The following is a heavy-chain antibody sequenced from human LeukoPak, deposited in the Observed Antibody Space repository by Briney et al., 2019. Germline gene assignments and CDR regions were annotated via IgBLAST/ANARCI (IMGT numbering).Heavy chain of an antibody. D-gene: IGHD6-13*01. CDR1: GDSFSRDTAA. CDR2: TYYRSKWYN. CDR3: ARDRGGSRWYFFHM. V-gene: IGHV6-1*01. J-gene: IGHJ4*02. Sequence: SQTLSLTCAISGDSFSRDTAAWNWVRQSPSRGLEWLGRTYYRSKWYNDYAVSVKSRIIINPDTSKNQFALQLNSVAPEDTAVYYCARDRGGSRWYFFHMWRQGSLVSVS.